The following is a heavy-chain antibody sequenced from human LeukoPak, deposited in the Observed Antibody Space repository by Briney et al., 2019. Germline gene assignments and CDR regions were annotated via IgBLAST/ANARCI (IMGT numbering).Heavy chain of an antibody. CDR1: GGSISSYY. Sequence: SETLSLTCTVSGGSISSYYWSWIRQPAGKGLEWIGRIYTSGSTNYNPSLKSRVTMSVDTSKNQFSLKLSSVTAADTAVYYCARETSSCRRLGWECHYYYMDVWGKGTTVTISS. CDR2: IYTSGST. V-gene: IGHV4-4*07. D-gene: IGHD6-13*01. J-gene: IGHJ6*03. CDR3: ARETSSCRRLGWECHYYYMDV.